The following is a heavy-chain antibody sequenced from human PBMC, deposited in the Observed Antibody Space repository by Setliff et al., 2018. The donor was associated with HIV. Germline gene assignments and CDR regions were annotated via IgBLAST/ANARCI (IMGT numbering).Heavy chain of an antibody. CDR1: GFSFSDYW. V-gene: IGHV3-7*01. Sequence: GGSLRLSCAASGFSFSDYWWNWVRQTPGKGLEWVANINPDGSAKYYVDSVKGRFTISRDNAKNSLFLQMSGLRVEDTAMYYCTREPTRYSNSPRGRSFQYWGPGTLVTVSP. D-gene: IGHD6-13*01. CDR2: INPDGSAK. J-gene: IGHJ1*01. CDR3: TREPTRYSNSPRGRSFQY.